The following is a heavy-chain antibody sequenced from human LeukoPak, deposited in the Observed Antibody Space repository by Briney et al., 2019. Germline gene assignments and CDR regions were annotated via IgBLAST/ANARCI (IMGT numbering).Heavy chain of an antibody. J-gene: IGHJ5*02. CDR2: IYPGDSDT. CDR3: ARHLRLWQNWFDP. D-gene: IGHD5-18*01. V-gene: IGHV5-51*01. CDR1: GYSFTNYW. Sequence: GESLKISCKGSGYSFTNYWIGWVRPMPGKGPEWMGIIYPGDSDTRYSPSFQGQVTISADKPISTAYLQWSSLKASDTAMYYCARHLRLWQNWFDPWGQGTLVTVSS.